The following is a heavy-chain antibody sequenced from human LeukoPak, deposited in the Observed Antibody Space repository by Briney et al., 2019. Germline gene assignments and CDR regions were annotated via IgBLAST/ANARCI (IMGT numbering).Heavy chain of an antibody. CDR1: GYTFTSYS. V-gene: IGHV1-46*04. D-gene: IGHD1-1*01. Sequence: ASVKVSCKASGYTFTSYSMHWVRQAPGQGLEWMGMINPSGGSTSYAQKLQGRVTMTRDTSASTVYMELSSLRSEDTAVYYCARAYMKVTGTAYWGQGTLVTVSS. CDR3: ARAYMKVTGTAY. J-gene: IGHJ4*02. CDR2: INPSGGST.